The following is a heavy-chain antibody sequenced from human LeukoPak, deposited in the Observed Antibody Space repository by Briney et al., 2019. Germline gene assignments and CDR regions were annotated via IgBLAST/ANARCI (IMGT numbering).Heavy chain of an antibody. CDR2: IRADAVTT. J-gene: IGHJ4*02. CDR1: GFIFSHHG. Sequence: GGSLRLSFATSGFIFSHHGMNWVRQAPGKGLEWVSGIRADAVTTYYADSVKGRFIISRDNSKNTVYLQMSSLSAEDAAVYYCVKDDGWVQYANWGQGTLVTVSS. V-gene: IGHV3-23*01. D-gene: IGHD5-24*01. CDR3: VKDDGWVQYAN.